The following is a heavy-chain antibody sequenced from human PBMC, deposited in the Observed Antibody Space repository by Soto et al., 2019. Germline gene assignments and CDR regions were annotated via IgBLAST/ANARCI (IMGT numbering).Heavy chain of an antibody. V-gene: IGHV3-7*05. Sequence: GGSLRLSCAASGFTFSSYWMSWVRQAPGKGLEWVANIKQEGSEKYYVDSVKGRFTISRDNAKNSLYLQMNSLRAEDTAVYYCARGSSSSWYNWFDPWGQGTLVTVSS. CDR2: IKQEGSEK. CDR3: ARGSSSSWYNWFDP. CDR1: GFTFSSYW. D-gene: IGHD6-13*01. J-gene: IGHJ5*02.